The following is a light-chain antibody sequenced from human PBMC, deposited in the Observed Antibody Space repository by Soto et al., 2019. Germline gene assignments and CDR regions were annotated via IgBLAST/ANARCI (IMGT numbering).Light chain of an antibody. CDR3: QTWGSGIYWV. CDR1: SGHSSYA. CDR2: LNSDGSH. J-gene: IGLJ3*02. V-gene: IGLV4-69*01. Sequence: QSVLTQSPSASASLGASVKLTCTLSSGHSSYAIAWHQQQPEKGPRYLMKLNSDGSHSKGDGIPDRFSGSSSGAERYLTISSLQSEDEADYCCQTWGSGIYWVFGGGTKVTVL.